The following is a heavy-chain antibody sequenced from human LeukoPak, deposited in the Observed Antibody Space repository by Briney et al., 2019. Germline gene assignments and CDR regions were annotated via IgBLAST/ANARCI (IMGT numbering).Heavy chain of an antibody. V-gene: IGHV4-30-4*01. J-gene: IGHJ4*02. CDR1: GGSISSGDYY. CDR3: ASGRYYDSSGYYDY. D-gene: IGHD3-22*01. Sequence: SETLSLTCTVSGGSISSGDYYWSWIRQPPGKGLEWIGYIYYSGSTYYNPSLKSRVTISVDTSKNQFSLKLSSVTAADTAEYYCASGRYYDSSGYYDYWGQGTLVTVSS. CDR2: IYYSGST.